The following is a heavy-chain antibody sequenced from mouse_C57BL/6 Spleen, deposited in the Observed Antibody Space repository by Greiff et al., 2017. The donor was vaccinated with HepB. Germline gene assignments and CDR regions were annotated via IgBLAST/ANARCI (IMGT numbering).Heavy chain of an antibody. Sequence: QVQLQQPGAELVKPGASVKLSCKASGYTFTSYWMQWVKQRPGQGLEWIGEIDPSDSYTNYNQKFKGKATLTVDTYSSTAYMQLRSLTSEDSAVYYCARRDTTVSFDYWGQGTTLTVSS. J-gene: IGHJ2*01. CDR1: GYTFTSYW. D-gene: IGHD1-1*01. CDR2: IDPSDSYT. V-gene: IGHV1-50*01. CDR3: ARRDTTVSFDY.